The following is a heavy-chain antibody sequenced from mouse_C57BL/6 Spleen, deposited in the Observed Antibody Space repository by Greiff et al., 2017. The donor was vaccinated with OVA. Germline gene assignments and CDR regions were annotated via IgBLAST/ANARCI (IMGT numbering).Heavy chain of an antibody. V-gene: IGHV5-6*01. J-gene: IGHJ2*01. D-gene: IGHD1-1*01. CDR3: ARQGSGGSSPYFDY. CDR1: GFTFSSYG. CDR2: ISSGGSYT. Sequence: DVQLVESGGDLVKPGGSLKLSCAASGFTFSSYGMSWVRQTPDKRLEWVATISSGGSYTYYPDSVKGRFTISRDNAKNTLYLQMSSLKSEDTAMYYCARQGSGGSSPYFDYWGQGTTLTVSS.